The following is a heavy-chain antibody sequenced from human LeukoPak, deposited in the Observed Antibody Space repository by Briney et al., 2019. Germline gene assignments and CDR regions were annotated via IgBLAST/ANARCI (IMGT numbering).Heavy chain of an antibody. J-gene: IGHJ4*02. CDR3: AEAGEAVAGIPFDY. D-gene: IGHD6-19*01. V-gene: IGHV3-23*01. CDR2: ISGGGGST. Sequence: GGSLRLSCAASGFTFSSYAMSWVRQAPGKGLEWVSAISGGGGSTYYADSVKGRFTISRDNSKNTLYLQMNSLRAEDTAVYYCAEAGEAVAGIPFDYWGQGTLVTVSS. CDR1: GFTFSSYA.